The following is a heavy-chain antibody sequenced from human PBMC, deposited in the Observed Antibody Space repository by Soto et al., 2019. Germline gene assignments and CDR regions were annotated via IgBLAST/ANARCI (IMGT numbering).Heavy chain of an antibody. D-gene: IGHD2-15*01. Sequence: ASVKVSCKASGYTFSNYAIHWVRQAPGQRLEWLGWTSGDKGNTNYSQKLQGRVTFTRDTSASTVYMGLSRLRSEDTHDYYCARDRAPYCSGNNCFRYYFYPMDVWLQLTTFTAAS. CDR1: GYTFSNYA. CDR3: ARDRAPYCSGNNCFRYYFYPMDV. V-gene: IGHV1-3*01. J-gene: IGHJ6*02. CDR2: TSGDKGNT.